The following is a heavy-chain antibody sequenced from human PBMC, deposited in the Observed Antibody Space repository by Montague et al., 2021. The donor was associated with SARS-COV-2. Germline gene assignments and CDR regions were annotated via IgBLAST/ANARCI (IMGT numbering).Heavy chain of an antibody. D-gene: IGHD3-16*02. Sequence: SRRLSCAASGFTFSSYAMHWVRQAPGKGLEWVAVISYDGGNKYYADSVKGRFTISRDNSKNTLYLQMNSLRAEDTAVYYCARDNYDYVWGSYRYIYWGQGTLVTVSS. J-gene: IGHJ4*02. CDR2: ISYDGGNK. CDR1: GFTFSSYA. CDR3: ARDNYDYVWGSYRYIY. V-gene: IGHV3-30*04.